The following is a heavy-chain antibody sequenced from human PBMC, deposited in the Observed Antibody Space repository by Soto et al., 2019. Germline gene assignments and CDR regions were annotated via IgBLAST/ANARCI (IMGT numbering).Heavy chain of an antibody. V-gene: IGHV3-23*01. D-gene: IGHD6-25*01. CDR3: AKFFVETGGSSGWPWSFHF. Sequence: GGSRRHSCAASGCTFSSYAMSWGRQAPGRGLEWVSAISGTGGTTYYADSVKGRFTISRGNSRNTLHLQMNSLRAEDTARNYYAKFFVETGGSSGWPWSFHFWGQGTLVTVSS. CDR2: ISGTGGTT. CDR1: GCTFSSYA. J-gene: IGHJ4*02.